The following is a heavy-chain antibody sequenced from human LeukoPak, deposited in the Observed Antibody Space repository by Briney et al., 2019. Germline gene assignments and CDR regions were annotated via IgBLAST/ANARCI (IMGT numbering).Heavy chain of an antibody. J-gene: IGHJ6*03. CDR3: ARAHDYGDHNAYYYYMDV. CDR2: INHSGST. CDR1: GGSFSGYY. V-gene: IGHV4-34*01. D-gene: IGHD4-17*01. Sequence: SETLSLTCAVYGGSFSGYYWSWIRQPPGKGLEWIGEINHSGSTNYNPSLKSRVTISVGTSKNQFSLKLSSVTAADTAVYYCARAHDYGDHNAYYYYMDVWGKGTTVTVSS.